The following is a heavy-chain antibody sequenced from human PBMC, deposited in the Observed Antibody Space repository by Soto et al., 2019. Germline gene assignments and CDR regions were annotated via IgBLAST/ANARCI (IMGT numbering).Heavy chain of an antibody. CDR1: GFTFDDYA. V-gene: IGHV3-9*01. Sequence: EVQLVESGGGLVQPGRSLRLSCAASGFTFDDYAMHWVRQAPGKGLEWVSGISWNSGSIGYVDSVKGRFTISRDNAKNSLYLQMNSLRAEDTALYYCAKAARGMDVWGQGTTVTVSS. J-gene: IGHJ6*02. CDR2: ISWNSGSI. CDR3: AKAARGMDV.